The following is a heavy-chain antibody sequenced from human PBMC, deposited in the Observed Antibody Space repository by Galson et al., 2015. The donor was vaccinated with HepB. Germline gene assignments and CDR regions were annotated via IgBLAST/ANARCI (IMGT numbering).Heavy chain of an antibody. CDR2: ISYYGSNK. V-gene: IGHV3-30*18. Sequence: SLRLSCAASGFTFSSYGMHWVRQAPGKGLEWVAVISYYGSNKYYADSVKGRFTISSDNSKTPLYLQMNSLRAEDTAVYYCAKDLHAFWSGYYPVGYWGQGTLVTVSS. D-gene: IGHD3-3*01. CDR3: AKDLHAFWSGYYPVGY. J-gene: IGHJ4*02. CDR1: GFTFSSYG.